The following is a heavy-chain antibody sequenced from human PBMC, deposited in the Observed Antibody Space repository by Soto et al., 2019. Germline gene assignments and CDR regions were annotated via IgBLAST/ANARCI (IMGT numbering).Heavy chain of an antibody. CDR1: GFTFSRYW. D-gene: IGHD4-17*01. Sequence: SGGSLRLSCAASGFTFSRYWMNWVRQAPGKGLEWVANIKQDGSEKYYVDSVKGRFTISRDNAKNSLYLQMNSLRAEDTAVYYCARTMRTVSFYYGMDVWGQGTTVTVSS. V-gene: IGHV3-7*04. CDR3: ARTMRTVSFYYGMDV. J-gene: IGHJ6*02. CDR2: IKQDGSEK.